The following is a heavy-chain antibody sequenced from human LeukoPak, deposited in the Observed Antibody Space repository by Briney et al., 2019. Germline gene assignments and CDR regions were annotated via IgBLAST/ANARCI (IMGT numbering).Heavy chain of an antibody. D-gene: IGHD6-13*01. Sequence: GGSLRLSCAASGFTFSTFYMNWVRQTPGKGLEWVSYISDHGKSRNYVDSVKGRFTISRDNAKNSLYLQMNSLRVEDTAVYFCARARIAAPLLDYWGQGTLVTVSS. CDR3: ARARIAAPLLDY. CDR2: ISDHGKSR. J-gene: IGHJ4*02. V-gene: IGHV3-48*03. CDR1: GFTFSTFY.